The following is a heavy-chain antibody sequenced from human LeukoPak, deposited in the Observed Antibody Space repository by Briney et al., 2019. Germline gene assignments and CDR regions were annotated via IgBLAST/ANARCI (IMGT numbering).Heavy chain of an antibody. Sequence: GRALRLSCAASGFTFSSYAMSWVRQAPGKGLEWVSAISGSGGRTLYTDSVKGRFTISRDNSKNTLYLQMNSLRAEDTAVYYCAKDLGGARFGYWGQGTLVTVSS. D-gene: IGHD4-17*01. V-gene: IGHV3-23*01. CDR1: GFTFSSYA. CDR3: AKDLGGARFGY. CDR2: ISGSGGRT. J-gene: IGHJ4*02.